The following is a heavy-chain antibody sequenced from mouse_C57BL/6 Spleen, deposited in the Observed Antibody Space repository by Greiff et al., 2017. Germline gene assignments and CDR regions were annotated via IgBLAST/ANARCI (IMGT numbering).Heavy chain of an antibody. CDR3: ARLYYYGPMDY. V-gene: IGHV1-81*01. J-gene: IGHJ4*01. CDR2: IYPRSGNT. D-gene: IGHD1-1*01. Sequence: VQLQQSGAELARPGASVKLSCKASGYTFTSYGISWVKQRTGQGLEWIGEIYPRSGNTYYNAKFKGKATLTADKSSSTAYMELRSLTSEDSAVYVCARLYYYGPMDYWGQGTSVTVSS. CDR1: GYTFTSYG.